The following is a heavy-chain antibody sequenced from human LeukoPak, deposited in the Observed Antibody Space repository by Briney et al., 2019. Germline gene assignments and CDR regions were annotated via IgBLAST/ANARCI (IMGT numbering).Heavy chain of an antibody. J-gene: IGHJ4*02. CDR3: AKAPYGDYLGSTH. Sequence: PGGSLRLSCAASGFTFSSYAMSWVRQAPGKGLEWVSAISGSGGSTYYADSVKGRFTISRDNSKNTLYLQMNGLRAEETAVYYCAKAPYGDYLGSTHWGQGALVTVSS. V-gene: IGHV3-23*01. CDR2: ISGSGGST. CDR1: GFTFSSYA. D-gene: IGHD4-17*01.